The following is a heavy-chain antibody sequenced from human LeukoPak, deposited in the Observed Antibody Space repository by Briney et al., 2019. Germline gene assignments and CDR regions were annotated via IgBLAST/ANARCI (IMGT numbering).Heavy chain of an antibody. V-gene: IGHV4-34*01. J-gene: IGHJ4*02. CDR2: INHSGST. CDR1: GGSISSYY. D-gene: IGHD6-19*01. CDR3: AVNWYSSGWADY. Sequence: SETLSLTCTVSGGSISSYYWSWIRQPPGKGLEWIGEINHSGSTNYNPSLKSRVTISVDTSKNQFSLKLSSVTAADTAVYYCAVNWYSSGWADYWGQGTLVTVSS.